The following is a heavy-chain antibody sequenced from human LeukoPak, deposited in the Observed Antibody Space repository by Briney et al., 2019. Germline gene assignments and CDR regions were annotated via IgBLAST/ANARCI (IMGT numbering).Heavy chain of an antibody. Sequence: PSETLSLTCAVSGGSIYSSNWWSRVRQSPGKGLEWIGEIHHSGSTNYSPSLKSRITISVDTSKNQFSLKLSSVTAADTAVYYCARDLLNEGNHLDYWGQGTLVTVSS. CDR3: ARDLLNEGNHLDY. J-gene: IGHJ4*02. CDR2: IHHSGST. V-gene: IGHV4-4*02. D-gene: IGHD4-23*01. CDR1: GGSIYSSNW.